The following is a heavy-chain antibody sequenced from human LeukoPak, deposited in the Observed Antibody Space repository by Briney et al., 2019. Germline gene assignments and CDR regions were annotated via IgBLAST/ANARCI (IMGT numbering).Heavy chain of an antibody. CDR3: ADYGVSGVRNNFY. CDR2: ISVASNT. Sequence: TGVSLRLSCAASGLAFSSYAMSWVRQAPGKGLEWVSTISVASNTFYADSVKGRFTISRDNSRNTVYLQTTSLRADDTAVYYCADYGVSGVRNNFYWGQGTLVTVSS. D-gene: IGHD3-3*01. J-gene: IGHJ4*02. CDR1: GLAFSSYA. V-gene: IGHV3-23*01.